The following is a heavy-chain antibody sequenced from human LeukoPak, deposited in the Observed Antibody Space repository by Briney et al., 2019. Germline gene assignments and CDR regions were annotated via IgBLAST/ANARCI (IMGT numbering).Heavy chain of an antibody. CDR3: AGDPSLAPPATASGY. CDR2: INPSGKTI. D-gene: IGHD2-2*01. Sequence: GGSLRLSCAASGFIFSNYEMNWVRQAPGKGLEWVSYINPSGKTIHYADSVKGRFTISRNNVKNSLYLQMNSLRAEDTAVYFCAGDPSLAPPATASGYWGQGTLVTVSS. J-gene: IGHJ4*02. V-gene: IGHV3-48*03. CDR1: GFIFSNYE.